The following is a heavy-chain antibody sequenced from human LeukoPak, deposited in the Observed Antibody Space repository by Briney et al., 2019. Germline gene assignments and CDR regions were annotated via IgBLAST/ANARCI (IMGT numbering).Heavy chain of an antibody. V-gene: IGHV3-30-3*01. J-gene: IGHJ5*02. Sequence: GGSLRLSCAASGFTFSSYAMHWVRQAPGKGLEWVAVISYDGSNKYYADSVKGRFTISRDYAKNTLYLQMNSLRADDTAVYYCARAKSNNYGCFDPWGQGTLVTVSS. CDR2: ISYDGSNK. D-gene: IGHD4-17*01. CDR1: GFTFSSYA. CDR3: ARAKSNNYGCFDP.